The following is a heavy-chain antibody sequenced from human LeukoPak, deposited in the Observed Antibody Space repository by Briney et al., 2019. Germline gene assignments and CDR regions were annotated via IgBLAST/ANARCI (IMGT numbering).Heavy chain of an antibody. J-gene: IGHJ4*02. D-gene: IGHD6-13*01. CDR2: IYYSGST. V-gene: IGHV4-59*08. Sequence: SETLSLTCTVSGGSISSYYWSWIRQPPGKGLEWIGYIYYSGSTNYNPSLKSRVTISVDTSKNQFSLKLSSVTAADTAVYYCARKGRGYYYGYWGQGTLVTVSS. CDR1: GGSISSYY. CDR3: ARKGRGYYYGY.